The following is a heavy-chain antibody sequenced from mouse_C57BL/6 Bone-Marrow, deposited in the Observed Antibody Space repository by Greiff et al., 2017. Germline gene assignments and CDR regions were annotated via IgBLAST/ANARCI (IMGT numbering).Heavy chain of an antibody. Sequence: QVQLQQPGAELVMPGASVKLSCKASGYTFTSYWMHWVKQRPGQGLEWIGEIDPSDSYTNYNQKFKGKSTLTVDKSSSTAYMQLSSLTSEDSAVYYCAGALYCGSSYNYWGQGTTLTVSS. CDR3: AGALYCGSSYNY. V-gene: IGHV1-69*01. CDR2: IDPSDSYT. J-gene: IGHJ2*01. D-gene: IGHD1-1*01. CDR1: GYTFTSYW.